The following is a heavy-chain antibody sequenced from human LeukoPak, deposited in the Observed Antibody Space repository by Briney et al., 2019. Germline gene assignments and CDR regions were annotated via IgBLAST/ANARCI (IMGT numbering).Heavy chain of an antibody. CDR3: ARDGQYDFWSGYWWFDP. D-gene: IGHD3-3*01. CDR2: IYTSGST. Sequence: SQTLSLTCTVSGGSISSGSYYWSWIRQPAGKGLEWIGRIYTSGSTNYNPSLKSRVTISVDTSKNQFSLKLSSVTAADTAVYYCARDGQYDFWSGYWWFDPWGQGTLVTVSS. CDR1: GGSISSGSYY. J-gene: IGHJ5*02. V-gene: IGHV4-61*02.